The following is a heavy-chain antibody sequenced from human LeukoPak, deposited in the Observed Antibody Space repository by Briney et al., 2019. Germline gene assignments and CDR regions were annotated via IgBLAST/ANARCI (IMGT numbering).Heavy chain of an antibody. D-gene: IGHD3-3*01. CDR3: VRCGERFLECVFPKENWVDY. J-gene: IGHJ5*01. Sequence: ASVKVSCTASGYTFTSNYIHWVRQAPGQGLEWMGIIYPRDSSTSYAQNVQGRVTITRDTSKSTVHMELSSLRAEDTAVYYCVRCGERFLECVFPKENWVDYWGQGTLVTVSS. V-gene: IGHV1-46*01. CDR1: GYTFTSNY. CDR2: IYPRDSST.